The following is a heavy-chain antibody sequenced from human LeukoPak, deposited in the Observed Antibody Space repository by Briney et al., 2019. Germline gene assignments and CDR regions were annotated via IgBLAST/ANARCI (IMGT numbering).Heavy chain of an antibody. Sequence: PGGSLRLSCAASGFTFSSYAMSWVRQAPGKGLEWVSAISGSGGSTYYADSVKGRFTISRDNSKNTLYLQMNSLRAEDTAVYYCARDSGNYVLVFSFDYWGQGTLVTVSS. V-gene: IGHV3-23*01. CDR2: ISGSGGST. CDR3: ARDSGNYVLVFSFDY. CDR1: GFTFSSYA. D-gene: IGHD1-7*01. J-gene: IGHJ4*02.